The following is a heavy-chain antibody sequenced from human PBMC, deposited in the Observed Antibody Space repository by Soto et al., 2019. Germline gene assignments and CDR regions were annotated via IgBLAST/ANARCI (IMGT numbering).Heavy chain of an antibody. CDR2: IIPIFGTA. D-gene: IGHD2-2*01. V-gene: IGHV1-69*13. CDR1: GGTFSSYA. J-gene: IGHJ4*02. Sequence: SVKVSCQASGGTFSSYAISWVRQAPGQGLEWMGGIIPIFGTANYAQKLQGRVTITADESTSTAYMELRSLRSDDTAVYYCGRGCSSTSCYAHFDYWGQGTLVTVSS. CDR3: GRGCSSTSCYAHFDY.